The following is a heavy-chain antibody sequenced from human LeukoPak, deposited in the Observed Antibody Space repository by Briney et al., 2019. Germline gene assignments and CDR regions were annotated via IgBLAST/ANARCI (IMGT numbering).Heavy chain of an antibody. CDR2: IYYSGST. CDR3: ARVGPIVGATGGYYYYGMDV. CDR1: GGSISSYY. V-gene: IGHV4-59*01. D-gene: IGHD1-26*01. Sequence: SETLSLTCTVSGGSISSYYWSWIRQPPGKGLEWIGYIYYSGSTNYNPSLKSRVTISVDTSKNQFSLKLSSVTAADTAVYCCARVGPIVGATGGYYYYGMDVWGQGTTVTVSS. J-gene: IGHJ6*02.